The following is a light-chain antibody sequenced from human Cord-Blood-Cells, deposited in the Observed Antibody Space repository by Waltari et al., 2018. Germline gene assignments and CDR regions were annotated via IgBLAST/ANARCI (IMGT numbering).Light chain of an antibody. Sequence: QSALTQPASVSGSPGQSITISCTGTSSDVGGYNYVSWYQQHPGKAPNLMIYDVSNRLSGFSNRLSGSMSGNTASLTISGLQAEDEADYYCSSYTSSSPRFGGGTKLTVL. CDR3: SSYTSSSPR. V-gene: IGLV2-14*01. J-gene: IGLJ2*01. CDR2: DVS. CDR1: SSDVGGYNY.